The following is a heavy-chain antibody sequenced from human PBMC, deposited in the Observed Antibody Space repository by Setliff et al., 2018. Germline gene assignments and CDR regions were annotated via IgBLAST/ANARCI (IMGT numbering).Heavy chain of an antibody. J-gene: IGHJ5*02. D-gene: IGHD3-10*01. V-gene: IGHV3-53*01. Sequence: QPGGSLRLSCAASGVTVSAYDMSWVRQAPGKGLEWVSLLDNDGSTYYSDSVKGRFTISRGTSKNTLYLQMSSLRTEDTAVYYCGRDALRRARGVIPYNWFDPWGQGTLVTVSS. CDR1: GVTVSAYD. CDR3: GRDALRRARGVIPYNWFDP. CDR2: LDNDGST.